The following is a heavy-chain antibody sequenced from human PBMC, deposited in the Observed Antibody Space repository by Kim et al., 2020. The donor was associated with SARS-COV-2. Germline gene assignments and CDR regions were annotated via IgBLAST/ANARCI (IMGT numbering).Heavy chain of an antibody. D-gene: IGHD6-13*01. CDR3: ARGYSSSWYPN. CDR2: T. Sequence: TNYTPSLKSRGTISVDTSKNQFSLKLSSVTAADTAVYYCARGYSSSWYPNWGQGTLVTVSS. J-gene: IGHJ4*02. V-gene: IGHV4-59*09.